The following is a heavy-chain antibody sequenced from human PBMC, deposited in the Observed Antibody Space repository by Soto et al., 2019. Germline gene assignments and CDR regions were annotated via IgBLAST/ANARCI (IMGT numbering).Heavy chain of an antibody. Sequence: EVHLVESGGGLVQPGGSLRLSCAASGFTFSDHYMDWVRQAPGKGLEWVGRTRNRANSYTTEYAASVKGRFTISRDDSKNSLYLQMNSLKTEDTAVYYCARGRDTGSYSDFDYWGQGTLVTVSS. V-gene: IGHV3-72*01. D-gene: IGHD1-26*01. CDR2: TRNRANSYTT. CDR3: ARGRDTGSYSDFDY. CDR1: GFTFSDHY. J-gene: IGHJ4*02.